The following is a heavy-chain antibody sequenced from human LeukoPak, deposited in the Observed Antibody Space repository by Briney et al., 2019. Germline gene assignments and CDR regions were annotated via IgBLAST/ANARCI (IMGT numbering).Heavy chain of an antibody. Sequence: PSETLSLTCTVSVSMYNYYWSWIRQPPGKGLEGIGYIHYIVSTNYNPSLKSRVTMSLDTPKNQLSRKLNSVTAADTAVYYCARHISSGGNYAHFDYWGQGTQVTVSS. D-gene: IGHD1-26*01. CDR1: VSMYNYY. CDR2: IHYIVST. V-gene: IGHV4-59*08. CDR3: ARHISSGGNYAHFDY. J-gene: IGHJ4*02.